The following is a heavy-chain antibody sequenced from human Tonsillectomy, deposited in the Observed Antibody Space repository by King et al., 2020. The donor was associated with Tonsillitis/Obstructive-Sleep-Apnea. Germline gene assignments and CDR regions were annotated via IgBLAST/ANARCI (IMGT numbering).Heavy chain of an antibody. CDR3: ARGTYFDY. CDR1: GYSFTTYG. Sequence: QLVQSGAEVKEPGASVKVSCKASGYSFTTYGISWVRQAPGQGLEWMGWISTYNGNTNFAQKVQGRVTMTTDTSTSTAYMELRSLRSDDTAGYYCARGTYFDYWGQGTLVTVSS. J-gene: IGHJ4*02. CDR2: ISTYNGNT. V-gene: IGHV1-18*01.